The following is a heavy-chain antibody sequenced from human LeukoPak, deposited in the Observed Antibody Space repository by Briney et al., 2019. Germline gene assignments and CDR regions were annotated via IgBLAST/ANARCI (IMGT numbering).Heavy chain of an antibody. D-gene: IGHD3-10*01. CDR3: ASPIPAGGSGGLDAFDI. V-gene: IGHV1-69*04. CDR2: IIPMFDIA. J-gene: IGHJ3*02. Sequence: SVKVSCKASGGTFSGYAISWVRQAPGQGLEWMGRIIPMFDIANYAQKFQGRVTITADKSTPTAYVELSSLTSDDTAMYYCASPIPAGGSGGLDAFDIWGQGTLVTVSS. CDR1: GGTFSGYA.